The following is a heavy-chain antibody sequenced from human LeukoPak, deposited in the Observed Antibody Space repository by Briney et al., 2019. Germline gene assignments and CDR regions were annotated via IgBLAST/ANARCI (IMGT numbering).Heavy chain of an antibody. D-gene: IGHD3-22*01. Sequence: PSETLSLTXTVSGGSISSYYWSWIRQPAGKGLEWIGRIYTSGSTNYNPSLKSRVTMSVDTSKNQFSLKLSSVTAADTAVYYCARDREVGYYDSSGYSLWGQGTMVTVSS. CDR2: IYTSGST. CDR3: ARDREVGYYDSSGYSL. V-gene: IGHV4-4*07. J-gene: IGHJ3*01. CDR1: GGSISSYY.